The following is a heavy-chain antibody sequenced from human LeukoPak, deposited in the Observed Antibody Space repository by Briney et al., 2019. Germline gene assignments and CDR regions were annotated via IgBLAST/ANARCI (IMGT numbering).Heavy chain of an antibody. J-gene: IGHJ4*02. CDR1: GFTFSSYS. Sequence: GGSLRLSCAASGFTFSSYSMNWVRQAPGKGLEWVSYISSSSSTIYYADSVKGRFTISRDNAKNSLYLQMNSLRAEDTAVYYCARDWVSGPWGQGTLATVSS. V-gene: IGHV3-48*01. CDR3: ARDWVSGP. CDR2: ISSSSSTI. D-gene: IGHD3-16*01.